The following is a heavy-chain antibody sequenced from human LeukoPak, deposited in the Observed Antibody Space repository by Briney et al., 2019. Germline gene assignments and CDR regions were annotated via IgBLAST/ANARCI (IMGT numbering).Heavy chain of an antibody. D-gene: IGHD6-13*01. CDR1: GGSISGYY. J-gene: IGHJ4*02. CDR2: INHSGST. V-gene: IGHV4-34*01. Sequence: PSETLSLTCTVSGGSISGYYWSWIRQPPGKGLEWIGEINHSGSTNYNPSLKSRVTISVDTSKNQFSLKLSSVTAADTAVYYCARAPPGRIAAAGTIFDYWGQGTLVTVSS. CDR3: ARAPPGRIAAAGTIFDY.